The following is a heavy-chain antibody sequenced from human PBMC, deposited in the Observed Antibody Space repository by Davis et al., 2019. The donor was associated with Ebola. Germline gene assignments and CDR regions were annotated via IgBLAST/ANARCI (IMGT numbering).Heavy chain of an antibody. J-gene: IGHJ5*01. CDR1: GFTFRSYD. CDR3: ARAGFGSTWFDC. Sequence: GESLKISCAASGFTFRSYDMHWVRQATGKGLEWLSAVGAAGDTYYPVSVKGRFTISRENAKNSLYLQMNSLRAEDTAVYYCARAGFGSTWFDCWGQGILVTVSS. CDR2: VGAAGDT. D-gene: IGHD6-13*01. V-gene: IGHV3-13*01.